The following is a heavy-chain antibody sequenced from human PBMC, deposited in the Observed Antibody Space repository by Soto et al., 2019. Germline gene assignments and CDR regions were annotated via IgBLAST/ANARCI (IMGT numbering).Heavy chain of an antibody. J-gene: IGHJ4*02. CDR1: GYSFTSDG. V-gene: IGHV1-18*01. CDR3: SRGSDLDY. CDR2: ISAYNGKT. D-gene: IGHD6-19*01. Sequence: QVQLVQSGVEVKKSGASVKVSCTASGYSFTSDGINWVRQAPGQGLEWMGWISAYNGKTHYAQKFQDRVTLTTDTSTSTAYMELTSLISDDTAVYYCSRGSDLDYWGQGTLVTVSS.